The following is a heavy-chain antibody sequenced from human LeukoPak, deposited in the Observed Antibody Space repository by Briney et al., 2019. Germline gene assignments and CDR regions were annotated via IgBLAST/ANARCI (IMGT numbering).Heavy chain of an antibody. D-gene: IGHD1-1*01. V-gene: IGHV3-23*01. CDR3: AKNRGGTYKYYMDV. Sequence: GGSLRLSCAASGFTFNNYAMSWVRQAPGMGLGWLSYVSGSGGATYYAASVKGRFTISRDNSKSTVYLQMGSLRAEDTAVYYCAKNRGGTYKYYMDVWGNGTTVTVSS. CDR2: VSGSGGAT. J-gene: IGHJ6*03. CDR1: GFTFNNYA.